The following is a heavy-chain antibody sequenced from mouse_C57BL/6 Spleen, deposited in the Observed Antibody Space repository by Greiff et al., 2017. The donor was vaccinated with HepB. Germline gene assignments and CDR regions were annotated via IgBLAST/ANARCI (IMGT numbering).Heavy chain of an antibody. Sequence: VQLQQSGAELVKPGASVKLSCKASGYTFTSYWMQWVKQRPGQGLEWIGEIDPSDSYTNYNQKFKGKATLTVDTSSSTAYMQLSSLTSEDSAVYYCARSELRPWYFDVWGTGTTVTVSS. J-gene: IGHJ1*03. CDR1: GYTFTSYW. CDR2: IDPSDSYT. V-gene: IGHV1-50*01. CDR3: ARSELRPWYFDV. D-gene: IGHD1-2*01.